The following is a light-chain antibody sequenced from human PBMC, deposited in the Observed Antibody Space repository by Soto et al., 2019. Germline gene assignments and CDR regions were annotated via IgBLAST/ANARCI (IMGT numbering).Light chain of an antibody. CDR2: RDS. CDR3: QSADSSGSYQV. J-gene: IGLJ1*01. V-gene: IGLV3-25*03. Sequence: SYELTQPPSVSVSPGQTARITCSGDALPKQYAYWYLQKPGQAPVLVIYRDSERPSGIPERFSGSSSGTTVTLTISGVQAEGEADYYCQSADSSGSYQVFGTGTKVTVL. CDR1: ALPKQY.